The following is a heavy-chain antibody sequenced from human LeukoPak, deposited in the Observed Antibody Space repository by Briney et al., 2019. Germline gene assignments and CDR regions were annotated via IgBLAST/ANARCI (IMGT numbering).Heavy chain of an antibody. V-gene: IGHV3-21*01. J-gene: IGHJ4*02. CDR2: ISSSSSYI. CDR1: GFTFSSYD. D-gene: IGHD2-21*02. Sequence: AGGSLRLSCAASGFTFSSYDMNWVRQAPGKGLEWVSSISSSSSYIYYADSVKGRFTISRDNAKNSLYLQMNSLRAEDTAVYYCARAHTYCGGDCQPPRFDYWGQGTLVTVSS. CDR3: ARAHTYCGGDCQPPRFDY.